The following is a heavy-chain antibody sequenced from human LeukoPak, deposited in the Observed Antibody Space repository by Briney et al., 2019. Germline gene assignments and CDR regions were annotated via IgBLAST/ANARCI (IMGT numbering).Heavy chain of an antibody. J-gene: IGHJ5*02. CDR1: GGSISSGGYS. Sequence: SETLSLTCAVSGGSISSGGYSWSWIRQPPGKGLEWSGYIYYSGSTYYHPSLKSRVTISVDTSKNQFSLKLSSVTAADTAVYYCARAWTTVTTFSFDPWGQGTLVTVSS. CDR3: ARAWTTVTTFSFDP. D-gene: IGHD4-11*01. CDR2: IYYSGST. V-gene: IGHV4-30-4*07.